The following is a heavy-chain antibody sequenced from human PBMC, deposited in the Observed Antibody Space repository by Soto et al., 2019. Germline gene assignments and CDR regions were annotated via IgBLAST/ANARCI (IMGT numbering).Heavy chain of an antibody. V-gene: IGHV3-30*18. D-gene: IGHD4-17*01. J-gene: IGHJ6*02. Sequence: GGSLRLSCAASGFTFSKFGMNWVRQAPGKGLEWVALISNDGSKKYSVDSVKGRFTISRDNSKNTLYLQMNSLRAEDTAVYYCAKDHLDPYGDPDYSYYYGMDVWGQGTTVTVSS. CDR1: GFTFSKFG. CDR2: ISNDGSKK. CDR3: AKDHLDPYGDPDYSYYYGMDV.